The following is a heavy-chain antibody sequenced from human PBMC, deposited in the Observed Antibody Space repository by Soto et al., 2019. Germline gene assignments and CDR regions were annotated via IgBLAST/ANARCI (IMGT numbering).Heavy chain of an antibody. CDR1: GFTFFSYG. Sequence: PGGSLRLSCAASGFTFFSYGMHWVRQAPGKGLEWVAVISYDGSNKYYGDSVKGRFTISRDNSKNTLYLQMNSLRADDTAVYYCAMSEWEPYPIFDYWGQGTLVTVSS. J-gene: IGHJ4*02. CDR2: ISYDGSNK. D-gene: IGHD1-26*01. V-gene: IGHV3-30*03. CDR3: AMSEWEPYPIFDY.